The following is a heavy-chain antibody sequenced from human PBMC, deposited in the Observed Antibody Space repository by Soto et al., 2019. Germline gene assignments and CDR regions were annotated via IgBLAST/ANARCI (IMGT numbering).Heavy chain of an antibody. CDR3: ARGAQGFFPVSGIYFYFDH. CDR1: GYIFTDHL. CDR2: VHPDSGGT. V-gene: IGHV1-2*02. D-gene: IGHD3-22*01. Sequence: ASVKVSCKTSGYIFTDHLIHWVRQSPGQGLQWVGWVHPDSGGTNVAQAFQDRVTMTADTSITTAYMDLARLRPDDTAIFYCARGAQGFFPVSGIYFYFDHWGQGTQVTVSS. J-gene: IGHJ4*02.